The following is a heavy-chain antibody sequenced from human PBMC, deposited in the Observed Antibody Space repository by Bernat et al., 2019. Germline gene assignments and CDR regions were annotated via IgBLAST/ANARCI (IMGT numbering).Heavy chain of an antibody. CDR2: IYSGGST. CDR1: GFTVSSNY. J-gene: IGHJ4*02. V-gene: IGHV3-53*01. D-gene: IGHD6-19*01. CDR3: SRDPAVAGTFDY. Sequence: EVQLVESGGGLIQPGGSLRLPCAASGFTVSSNYMGWVRQAPGKGLEWVATIYSGGSTYYADSVKGGFTISRDNSKNTGQLQMNSLRDEDTAVYYCSRDPAVAGTFDYWGQGTLVTVSS.